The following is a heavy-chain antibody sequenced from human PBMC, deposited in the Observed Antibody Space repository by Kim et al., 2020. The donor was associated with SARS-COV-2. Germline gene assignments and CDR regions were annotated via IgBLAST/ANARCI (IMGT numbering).Heavy chain of an antibody. V-gene: IGHV1-18*01. Sequence: ASVKVSCKASGYTFTSYGISWVRQAPGQGLEWMGWISAYNGNTNYAQKLQGRVTMTTDTSTSTAYMELRSLRSDDTAVYYCARDEIWSGTTDYYYYGMDVWGQGTTVTVSS. CDR3: ARDEIWSGTTDYYYYGMDV. CDR2: ISAYNGNT. CDR1: GYTFTSYG. J-gene: IGHJ6*02. D-gene: IGHD1-7*01.